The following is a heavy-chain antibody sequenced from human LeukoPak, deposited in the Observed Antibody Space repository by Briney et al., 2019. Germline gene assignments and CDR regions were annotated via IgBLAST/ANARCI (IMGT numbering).Heavy chain of an antibody. CDR1: GFTFSSYG. J-gene: IGHJ4*01. Sequence: GGSLRLSCAASGFTFSSYGMHWVRQPPGKGLEWVAFIRHGGRNKYYADPVKGRFIISRANSKHTLYLQMRSLRAEDTAVYYGAKDPREWLRSYYFDGSGQGTLVTVSS. D-gene: IGHD5-12*01. CDR3: AKDPREWLRSYYFDG. CDR2: IRHGGRNK. V-gene: IGHV3-30*02.